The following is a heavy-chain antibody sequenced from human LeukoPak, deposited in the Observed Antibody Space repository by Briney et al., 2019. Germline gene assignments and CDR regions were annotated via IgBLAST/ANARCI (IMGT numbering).Heavy chain of an antibody. CDR3: ARLTYYYDSSGFHFDY. Sequence: GESLKISCKGSGYSFTSYWIGWVRQMPGKGLECMGIIYPGDSDTRYRQSFQGQVTISADKSISTAYLQWSSLKASDTAMYYCARLTYYYDSSGFHFDYWGQGTLVTVSS. V-gene: IGHV5-51*01. CDR2: IYPGDSDT. CDR1: GYSFTSYW. J-gene: IGHJ4*02. D-gene: IGHD3-22*01.